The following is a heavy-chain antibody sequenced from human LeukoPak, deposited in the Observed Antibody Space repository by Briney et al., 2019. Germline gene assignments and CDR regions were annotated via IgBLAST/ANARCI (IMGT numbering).Heavy chain of an antibody. CDR1: GFTFSSYA. Sequence: GGSLRLSCAASGFTFSSYAMSWVRQAPGKGLEWVSAISGSGGSTYYADSVKGRFTISRDNSKNTLYLQMNSLRAEDTAVYYCAKDLWGVSGWWSDPWGQGTLVTVSS. J-gene: IGHJ5*02. CDR3: AKDLWGVSGWWSDP. CDR2: ISGSGGST. V-gene: IGHV3-23*01. D-gene: IGHD6-19*01.